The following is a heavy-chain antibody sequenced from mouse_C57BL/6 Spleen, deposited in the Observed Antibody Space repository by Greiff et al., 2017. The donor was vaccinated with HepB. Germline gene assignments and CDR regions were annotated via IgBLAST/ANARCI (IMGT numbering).Heavy chain of an antibody. CDR3: ARDTVGGAMDY. Sequence: QVQLQQSGAELVKPGASVKLSCKASGYTFTSYWMHWVKQRPGQGLEWIGMIHPNSGSTNYNEKFKSKATLTVDKSSSTAYMQLSSLTSEDSAVYYCARDTVGGAMDYWGQGTSVTVSS. V-gene: IGHV1-64*01. CDR2: IHPNSGST. J-gene: IGHJ4*01. CDR1: GYTFTSYW. D-gene: IGHD1-1*01.